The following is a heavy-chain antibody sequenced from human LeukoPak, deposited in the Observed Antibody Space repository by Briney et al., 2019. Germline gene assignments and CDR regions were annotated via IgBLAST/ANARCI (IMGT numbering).Heavy chain of an antibody. CDR1: GYTFNTYG. CDR2: ISGNNGYT. D-gene: IGHD4-23*01. J-gene: IGHJ4*02. V-gene: IGHV1-18*01. CDR3: GRDLIDYGGNIVY. Sequence: ASVKVSCKASGYTFNTYGISWVRQAPGQGLEWMGWISGNNGYTNYAQKLQGRVTMTTDTSTNTAYMELRSLRSDDPAVYYCGRDLIDYGGNIVYWGQGTLVTVSS.